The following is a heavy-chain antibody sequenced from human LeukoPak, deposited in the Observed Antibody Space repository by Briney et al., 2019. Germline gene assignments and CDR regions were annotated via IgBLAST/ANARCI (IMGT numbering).Heavy chain of an antibody. V-gene: IGHV3-66*02. J-gene: IGHJ6*03. D-gene: IGHD3-10*01. CDR2: IYSSGST. Sequence: GGSLRLSCAASGLTVSSSYMSWVRQAPGKGLEWVSVIYSSGSTYYADSVKGRFTISRDNSKNTLYLQMNSLRAEDTAVYYCARGEYYYYYYMDVWGKGTTVTASS. CDR1: GLTVSSSY. CDR3: ARGEYYYYYYMDV.